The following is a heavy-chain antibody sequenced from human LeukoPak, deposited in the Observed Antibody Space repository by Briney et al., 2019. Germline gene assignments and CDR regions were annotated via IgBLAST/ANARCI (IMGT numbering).Heavy chain of an antibody. CDR3: ATGPLDYDSSGYYTIIDAFDI. J-gene: IGHJ3*02. D-gene: IGHD3-22*01. CDR2: IYYSGST. Sequence: SETLSLTCTVSGGSISSGGYYWSWIRQHPGKGLEWIGYIYYSGSTYYNPSLKSRVTISVDTSKNQFSLKLSSVTAADTAVYYCATGPLDYDSSGYYTIIDAFDIWGQGTMVTVSS. CDR1: GGSISSGGYY. V-gene: IGHV4-31*03.